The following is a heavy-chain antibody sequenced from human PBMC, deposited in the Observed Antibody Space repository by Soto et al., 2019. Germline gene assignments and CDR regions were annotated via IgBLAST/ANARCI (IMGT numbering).Heavy chain of an antibody. CDR1: GYTFTNYW. D-gene: IGHD4-17*01. J-gene: IGHJ6*02. V-gene: IGHV5-51*01. Sequence: GESLKISCKGSGYTFTNYWIAWVRQIPGKGLEWMGIIYPGDSDTRYSPSFQGQVTISADRSISTAYLQWRSMKASDTGMYYCARYPTMTDYFFHGMDVWGQGTKVTVSS. CDR3: ARYPTMTDYFFHGMDV. CDR2: IYPGDSDT.